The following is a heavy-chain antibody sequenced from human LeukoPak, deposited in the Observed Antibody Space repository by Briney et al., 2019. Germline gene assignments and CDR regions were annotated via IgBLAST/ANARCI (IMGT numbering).Heavy chain of an antibody. CDR3: ARASTYYYDSSGYILNGMDV. V-gene: IGHV4-34*01. J-gene: IGHJ6*02. D-gene: IGHD3-22*01. CDR2: INHSGST. CDR1: GGSFSGYY. Sequence: SETLSLTCAVYGGSFSGYYWSWIRQPPGKGLEWIGEINHSGSTNYNPSLKSRVTISVDKSKNQFSLKLSSVTAADTAVYYCARASTYYYDSSGYILNGMDVWGQGTTVTVSS.